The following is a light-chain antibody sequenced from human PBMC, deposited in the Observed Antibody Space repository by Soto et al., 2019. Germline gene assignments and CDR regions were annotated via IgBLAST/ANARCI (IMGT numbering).Light chain of an antibody. V-gene: IGKV3-15*01. CDR1: QSVGSD. Sequence: EIMMKQSPATLSVSPGERLTLSCMASQSVGSDLAWYQQRPGQAPRLLIYGASSRATGVPLRFSGSGSGTEFALAIGGLQPEDFAMYYCQRYRDWPLTFGGGTRVE. CDR2: GAS. CDR3: QRYRDWPLT. J-gene: IGKJ4*01.